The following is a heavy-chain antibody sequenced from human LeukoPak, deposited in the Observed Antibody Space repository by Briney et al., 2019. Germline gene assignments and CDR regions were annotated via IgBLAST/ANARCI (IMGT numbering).Heavy chain of an antibody. Sequence: PSETLSLTCTVSGGSISSYYWSWIRQPPGKGLEWIGYIYYSGSTNYNPSLKSRVTISVDTSKNQFSLKLSSVTAADTAVYYCARVRMTGTLDVWGKGTTVTVSS. CDR3: ARVRMTGTLDV. J-gene: IGHJ6*04. D-gene: IGHD3-9*01. CDR1: GGSISSYY. V-gene: IGHV4-59*08. CDR2: IYYSGST.